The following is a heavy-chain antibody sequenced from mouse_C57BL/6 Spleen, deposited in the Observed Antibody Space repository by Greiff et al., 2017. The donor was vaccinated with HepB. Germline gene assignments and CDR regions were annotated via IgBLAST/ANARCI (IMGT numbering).Heavy chain of an antibody. J-gene: IGHJ1*03. CDR1: GYTFTDYY. CDR2: INPYNGGT. Sequence: EVQLQQSGPVLVKPGASVKMSCKASGYTFTDYYMNWVKQSHGKSLEWIGVINPYNGGTSYNQKFKGKATLTVDKSSSTAYMELNSLTSEDSAVYYCARWWDVRYFDVWGTGTTVTVSS. CDR3: ARWWDVRYFDV. D-gene: IGHD1-1*02. V-gene: IGHV1-19*01.